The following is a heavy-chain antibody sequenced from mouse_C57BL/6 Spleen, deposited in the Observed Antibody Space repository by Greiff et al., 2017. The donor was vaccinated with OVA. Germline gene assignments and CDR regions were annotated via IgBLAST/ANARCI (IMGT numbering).Heavy chain of an antibody. CDR3: TYYYGSSRCFAV. D-gene: IGHD1-1*01. V-gene: IGHV1-50*01. CDR2: IDPSDSYT. Sequence: QVQLQQPGAELVKPGASVKLSCKASGYTFTSYWMQWVKQRPGQGLEWIGEIDPSDSYTNYNQQFKGKATLTVDTSSSTAYMQLSSLTSEDSAVYYSTYYYGSSRCFAVWGTGTPVTVSS. J-gene: IGHJ1*03. CDR1: GYTFTSYW.